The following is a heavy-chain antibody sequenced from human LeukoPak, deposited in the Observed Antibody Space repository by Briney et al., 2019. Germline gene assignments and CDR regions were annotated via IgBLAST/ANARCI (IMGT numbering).Heavy chain of an antibody. D-gene: IGHD5-18*01. CDR1: GLTFSSYW. V-gene: IGHV3-74*01. CDR2: INSDGSST. Sequence: GGSLRLSCAASGLTFSSYWMHWVRQAPGKGLVWVSRINSDGSSTSYADSVKGRFTISRDNAKNTLYLQMNSLRAEDTAVYYCAWGSYGFYFDYWGQGTLVTVSS. J-gene: IGHJ4*02. CDR3: AWGSYGFYFDY.